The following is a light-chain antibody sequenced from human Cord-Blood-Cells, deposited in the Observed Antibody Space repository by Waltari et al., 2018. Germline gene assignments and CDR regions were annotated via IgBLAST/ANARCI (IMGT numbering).Light chain of an antibody. J-gene: IGKJ1*01. CDR2: DAS. V-gene: IGKV3-11*01. CDR3: QQRSNWPWT. CDR1: QSVCSY. Sequence: EIVLTQSPATLSLSPGERATLSCRASQSVCSYLTWYQQKPGQAPRLLIYDASNWATGIPARFSGSGSGTDFTLTISSLEPEDFAVYYCQQRSNWPWTFGQGTKVEIK.